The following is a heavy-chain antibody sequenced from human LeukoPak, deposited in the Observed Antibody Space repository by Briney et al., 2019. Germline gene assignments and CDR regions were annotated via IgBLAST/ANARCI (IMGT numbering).Heavy chain of an antibody. CDR3: ARGPRSIVVVPAAIRPDYYYYYMDV. CDR1: GYTFTSYD. Sequence: ASVKVSCKASGYTFTSYDINWVRQATGQGLEWMGWLNPNSGNTGYAQKFQGRVTITRNTSISTAYMELSSLRSEDTAVYYCARGPRSIVVVPAAIRPDYYYYYMDVWGKGTTVTVSS. J-gene: IGHJ6*03. CDR2: LNPNSGNT. V-gene: IGHV1-8*03. D-gene: IGHD2-2*02.